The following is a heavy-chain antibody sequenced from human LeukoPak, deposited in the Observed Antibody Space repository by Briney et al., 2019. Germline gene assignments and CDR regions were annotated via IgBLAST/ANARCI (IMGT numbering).Heavy chain of an antibody. J-gene: IGHJ4*02. V-gene: IGHV4-39*07. D-gene: IGHD5-18*01. CDR3: ARVFKTAMAFDY. Sequence: SETLSLTCTVSGGSISSSSYYWGWIRQPPGKGLEWIGSIYYSGSTYYNPSLKSRVTISVDTSKNQFSLKLSSVTAADTAVYYCARVFKTAMAFDYWGQGTLVTVSS. CDR2: IYYSGST. CDR1: GGSISSSSYY.